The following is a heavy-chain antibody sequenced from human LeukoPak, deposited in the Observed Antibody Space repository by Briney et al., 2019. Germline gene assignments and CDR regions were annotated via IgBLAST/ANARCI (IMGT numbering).Heavy chain of an antibody. V-gene: IGHV4-59*01. Sequence: SETLSLTCTVSGGSITTDHWNWIRQPPGKGLEWIGCIYYSGRTYYNPSLESRVTISVDMSKSQFSLRLTSVTAADTALYYCARENDFEIWGQGTLVTVSS. CDR1: GGSITTDH. J-gene: IGHJ3*02. CDR2: IYYSGRT. CDR3: ARENDFEI.